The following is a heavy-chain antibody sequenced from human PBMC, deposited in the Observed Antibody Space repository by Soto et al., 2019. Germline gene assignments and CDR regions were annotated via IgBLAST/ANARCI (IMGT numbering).Heavy chain of an antibody. CDR3: ARDVDYNNWALYY. Sequence: KTSETLSLTCTVSGGSISGYYWSWIRQPAGKGMEWIGRIYSSGSTNYNPSLKSRVTLSVDASKNQFSLKLNSVTAADTAGYYCARDVDYNNWALYYWGQGSLVTVSS. V-gene: IGHV4-4*07. D-gene: IGHD1-1*01. CDR2: IYSSGST. CDR1: GGSISGYY. J-gene: IGHJ4*02.